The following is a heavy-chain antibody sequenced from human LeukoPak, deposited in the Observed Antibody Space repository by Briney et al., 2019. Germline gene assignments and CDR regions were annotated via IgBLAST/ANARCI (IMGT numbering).Heavy chain of an antibody. J-gene: IGHJ6*02. CDR1: GGTFSSYA. V-gene: IGHV1-69*04. CDR2: IIPILGIA. D-gene: IGHD2-15*01. CDR3: AGGVVVVVAATPDYYGMDV. Sequence: ASVKVSCKASGGTFSSYAISWVRQAPGQGLEWMGRIIPILGIANYAQKFQGRVTITADKSTSTAYMELSSLRSEDTAVYYCAGGVVVVVAATPDYYGMDVWGQGATVTVSS.